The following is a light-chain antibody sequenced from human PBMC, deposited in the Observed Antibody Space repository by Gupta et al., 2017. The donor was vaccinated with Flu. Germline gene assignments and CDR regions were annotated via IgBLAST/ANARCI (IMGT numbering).Light chain of an antibody. J-gene: IGKJ1*01. V-gene: IGKV2D-29*01. Sequence: DIVMSQTPLSLSVTPGQPASISCKSSQSLLHSDGMTYFQWYLQKPGQPPQLLIYEGSTRCSGVPDRFSGTGSGTDFTLKSIRAEAEDVGVYYGMQSAHFWTFGQGTKVEIK. CDR1: QSLLHSDGMTY. CDR2: EGS. CDR3: MQSAHFWT.